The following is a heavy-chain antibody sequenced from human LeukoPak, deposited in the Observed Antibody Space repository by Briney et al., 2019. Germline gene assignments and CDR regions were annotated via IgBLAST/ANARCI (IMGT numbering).Heavy chain of an antibody. V-gene: IGHV4-30-4*01. Sequence: SETLSLTCTVSGGSISSGYYYWSRIRQPPGKGLEWIGYTFYSGSTYYNPSLQSRVAISVDTSKNQFSLNLNSVTAADTAVYYCARELELSSRRAWFDPWGQGTLVTVSS. CDR2: TFYSGST. CDR3: ARELELSSRRAWFDP. CDR1: GGSISSGYYY. J-gene: IGHJ5*02. D-gene: IGHD1-7*01.